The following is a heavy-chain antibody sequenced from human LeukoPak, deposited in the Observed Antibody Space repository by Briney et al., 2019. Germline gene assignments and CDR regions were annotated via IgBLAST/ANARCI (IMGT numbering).Heavy chain of an antibody. CDR2: IIPIFGTA. D-gene: IGHD5-12*01. V-gene: IGHV1-69*13. CDR3: ARSRCYSGYDFSFGPAYYYYYMDV. J-gene: IGHJ6*03. CDR1: GGTFSSYA. Sequence: GASVKVSCKASGGTFSSYAISWVRQAPGQGLEWMGGIIPIFGTANYAQKFQGRVTITADESTSTAYMELSSLRSEDTAVYYCARSRCYSGYDFSFGPAYYYYYMDVWGKGTTVTISS.